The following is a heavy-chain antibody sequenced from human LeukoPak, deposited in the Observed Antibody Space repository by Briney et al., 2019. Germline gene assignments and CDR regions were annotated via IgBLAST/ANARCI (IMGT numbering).Heavy chain of an antibody. CDR1: GYTFTGYY. CDR2: INPNSGGT. D-gene: IGHD2-2*01. Sequence: ASVKVSCKASGYTFTGYYMHWVRQAPGQGLEWMGWINPNSGGTNYAQKFQGRVTMTRDTSISTAYMELSRLRSDDTAVYYCARKWERGYCGSTSCYSLYGMDVWGQGTTVTVSS. CDR3: ARKWERGYCGSTSCYSLYGMDV. J-gene: IGHJ6*02. V-gene: IGHV1-2*02.